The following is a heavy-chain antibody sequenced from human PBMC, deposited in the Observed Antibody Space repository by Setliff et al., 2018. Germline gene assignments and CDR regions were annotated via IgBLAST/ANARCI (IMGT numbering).Heavy chain of an antibody. V-gene: IGHV3-21*01. J-gene: IGHJ4*02. Sequence: GESLKISCAASGFTFSSYSMNWVRQAPEKGLEWVSSISSSSSYIYYADSVKGRFTISRDNARNSLYLQMNSLRAEDTAVYYCARDSGDCSSTSCYRFDYWGQGALVTVSS. D-gene: IGHD2-2*01. CDR1: GFTFSSYS. CDR3: ARDSGDCSSTSCYRFDY. CDR2: ISSSSSYI.